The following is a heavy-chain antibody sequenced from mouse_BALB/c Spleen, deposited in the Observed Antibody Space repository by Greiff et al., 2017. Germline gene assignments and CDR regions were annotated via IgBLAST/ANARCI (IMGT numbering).Heavy chain of an antibody. CDR1: GFTFSSYT. CDR3: ARQASYFDY. V-gene: IGHV5-12-2*01. Sequence: EVMLVESGGGLVQPGGSRKLSCAASGFTFSSYTMSWVRQTPEKRLEWVAYISNGGGSTYYPDTVKGRFTISRDNAKNTLYLQMSSLKSEDTAMYYCARQASYFDYWGQGTTLTVSS. CDR2: ISNGGGST. J-gene: IGHJ2*01. D-gene: IGHD6-1*01.